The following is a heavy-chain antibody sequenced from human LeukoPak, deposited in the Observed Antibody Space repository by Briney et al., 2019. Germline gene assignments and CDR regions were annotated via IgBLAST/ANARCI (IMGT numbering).Heavy chain of an antibody. CDR3: ARASGYSYDYYFDY. D-gene: IGHD5-18*01. CDR1: GGSISSYY. CDR2: IYYCGST. J-gene: IGHJ4*02. V-gene: IGHV4-59*01. Sequence: SETLSLTCTVSGGSISSYYWSWIRQPPGKGLEWIGYIYYCGSTNYNPSLKSRVTISVDTSKNQFSLKLSSVTAADTAVYYCARASGYSYDYYFDYWGQGTLVTVSS.